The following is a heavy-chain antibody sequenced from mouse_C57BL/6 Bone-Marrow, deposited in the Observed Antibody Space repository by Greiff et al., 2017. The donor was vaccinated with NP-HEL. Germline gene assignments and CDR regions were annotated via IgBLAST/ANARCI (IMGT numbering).Heavy chain of an antibody. V-gene: IGHV1-81*01. CDR3: ARKKDYDYLDY. J-gene: IGHJ2*01. CDR2: IYPRSGNT. D-gene: IGHD2-4*01. CDR1: GYTFTSYG. Sequence: VQGVESGAELARPGASVKLSCKASGYTFTSYGISWVKQRTGQGLEWIGEIYPRSGNTYYNEKFKGKATLTADKSSSTAYMELRSLTSEDSAVYFCARKKDYDYLDYWGQGTTLTVSS.